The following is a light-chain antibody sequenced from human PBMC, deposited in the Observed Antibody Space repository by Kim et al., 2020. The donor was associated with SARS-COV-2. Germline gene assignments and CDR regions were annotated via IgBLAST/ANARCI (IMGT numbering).Light chain of an antibody. CDR1: QSVSSY. Sequence: LFTGERAPLSCRASQSVSSYLAWYQQKPGQAPRLLIYDASNRATGIPARFSGSGSGTDFTLTISSLEPEDFAVYYCQQRSNWPLTFGGGTKVDIK. CDR2: DAS. J-gene: IGKJ4*01. V-gene: IGKV3-11*01. CDR3: QQRSNWPLT.